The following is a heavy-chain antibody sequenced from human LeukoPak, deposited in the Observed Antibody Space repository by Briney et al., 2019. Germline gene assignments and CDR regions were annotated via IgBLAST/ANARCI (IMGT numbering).Heavy chain of an antibody. CDR1: GFTFTTYW. CDR3: ARDPSYHDSSGRFYYYYYMDV. J-gene: IGHJ6*03. V-gene: IGHV3-11*04. D-gene: IGHD3-22*01. CDR2: ISSSGSTI. Sequence: GGSLRLSCAASGFTFTTYWMSWIRQAPGKGLEWVSYISSSGSTIYYADSVKGRFTISRDNAKNSLYLQMNSLRAEDTAVYYCARDPSYHDSSGRFYYYYYMDVWGKGTTVTVSS.